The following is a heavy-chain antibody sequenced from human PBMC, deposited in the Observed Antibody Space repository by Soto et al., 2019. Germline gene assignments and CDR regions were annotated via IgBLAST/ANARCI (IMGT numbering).Heavy chain of an antibody. Sequence: GGSLRVSCAASGFSFDEYAMTWVRRAAGKGLEWVSAISGSGDNTYYADSVKGRFAISRDNSKNTLYLHLNSLRAEDTAAYYCAKGYYSGYDLAYFDYWGRGTLVTVSS. J-gene: IGHJ4*02. V-gene: IGHV3-23*01. CDR2: ISGSGDNT. CDR1: GFSFDEYA. D-gene: IGHD5-12*01. CDR3: AKGYYSGYDLAYFDY.